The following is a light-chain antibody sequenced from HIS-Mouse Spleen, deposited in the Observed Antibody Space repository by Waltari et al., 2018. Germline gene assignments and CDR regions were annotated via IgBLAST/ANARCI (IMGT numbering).Light chain of an antibody. CDR2: EVS. V-gene: IGLV2-14*01. J-gene: IGLJ3*02. Sequence: QSALTQPASVSGSPGQSITISCTGTSSDVGGYNYVSCYQQHPGKAPKLMIYEVSNRPSGVSNRFSGSKSGNTASLTISGLQAEDEADYYCSSYTSSSTLGVFGGGTKLTVL. CDR3: SSYTSSSTLGV. CDR1: SSDVGGYNY.